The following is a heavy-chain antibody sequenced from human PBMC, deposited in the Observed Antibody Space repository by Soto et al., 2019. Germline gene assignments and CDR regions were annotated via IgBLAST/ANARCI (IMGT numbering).Heavy chain of an antibody. J-gene: IGHJ3*02. Sequence: VQLVESGGGLVQPGGSLRLSCAASGFTVSSNYMSWVRQAPGKGLEWVSVIYSGGSTYYADSVKGRFTISRHNSKNTLYLQMNSLRAEDTAVYYCARDRSWGQYCSGGSCLDAFDIWGQGTMVTVSS. CDR2: IYSGGST. V-gene: IGHV3-53*04. CDR3: ARDRSWGQYCSGGSCLDAFDI. D-gene: IGHD2-15*01. CDR1: GFTVSSNY.